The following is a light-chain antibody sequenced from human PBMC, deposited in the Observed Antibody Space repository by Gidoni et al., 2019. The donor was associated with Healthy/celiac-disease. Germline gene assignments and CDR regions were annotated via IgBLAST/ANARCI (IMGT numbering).Light chain of an antibody. CDR2: KAS. V-gene: IGKV1-5*03. CDR1: QSISSR. J-gene: IGKJ4*01. CDR3: QQYNSYPLT. Sequence: DIHMTQSPSTLSASVGDRVTITCRASQSISSRLAWYQQRPGKAPNLLIHKASSLESGVPSRFTGSGSGTEFTLTISSLQPDDFATYYCQQYNSYPLTFGGGTKVEIK.